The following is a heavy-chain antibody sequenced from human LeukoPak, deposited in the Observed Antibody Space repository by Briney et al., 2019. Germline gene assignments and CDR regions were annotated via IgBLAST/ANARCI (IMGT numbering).Heavy chain of an antibody. CDR2: IYPGDSDT. CDR1: GYSLTSYW. D-gene: IGHD5-18*01. J-gene: IGHJ4*02. Sequence: GESLKISCKGSGYSLTSYWIGWVRQMPGKGLEWMGIIYPGDSDTRYSPSFQGQVTISADKSISTAYLQWSSLKASDTAMYYCARQKDTALWYPSPAGTPFDYWGQGTLVTVSS. CDR3: ARQKDTALWYPSPAGTPFDY. V-gene: IGHV5-51*01.